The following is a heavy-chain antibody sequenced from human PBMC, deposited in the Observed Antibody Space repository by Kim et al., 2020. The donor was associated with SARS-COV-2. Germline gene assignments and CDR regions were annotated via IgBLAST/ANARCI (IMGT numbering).Heavy chain of an antibody. CDR3: ARLDSGSGN. V-gene: IGHV3-48*02. CDR2: TI. D-gene: IGHD3-10*01. J-gene: IGHJ4*02. Sequence: TIYTADSVKGRCTISRHNAKNSLFLQMNSLRDEDTAVSYCARLDSGSGNWGQGTLVTVSS.